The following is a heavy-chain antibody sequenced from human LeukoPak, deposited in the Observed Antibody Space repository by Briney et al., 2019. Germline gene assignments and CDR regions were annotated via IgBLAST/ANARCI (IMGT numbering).Heavy chain of an antibody. Sequence: ASVKVSYKASGYTFTGYYMHWVRQAPGQGLEWMGWINPNSGGTNYAQKFQGRVTMTRDTSISTAYMELSRLRSDDTAVYYCARGTRDWDFWSGHYVDSASNWFDPWGQGTLVTVSS. J-gene: IGHJ5*02. CDR1: GYTFTGYY. D-gene: IGHD3-3*01. CDR2: INPNSGGT. CDR3: ARGTRDWDFWSGHYVDSASNWFDP. V-gene: IGHV1-2*02.